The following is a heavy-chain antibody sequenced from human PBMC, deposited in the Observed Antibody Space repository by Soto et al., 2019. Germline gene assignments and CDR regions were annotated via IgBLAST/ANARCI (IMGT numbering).Heavy chain of an antibody. CDR1: GGSISSGDYY. Sequence: SETLSLTCTVSGGSISSGDYYWSWIRQPPGKGLEWIGYIYYSGSTYYNPSLKSRVTISVDTSKNQFSLKLSSVTAADTAVYYCAREEGSGSYYWNWFDPWGQGTLVTVSS. CDR2: IYYSGST. V-gene: IGHV4-30-4*01. J-gene: IGHJ5*02. CDR3: AREEGSGSYYWNWFDP. D-gene: IGHD3-10*01.